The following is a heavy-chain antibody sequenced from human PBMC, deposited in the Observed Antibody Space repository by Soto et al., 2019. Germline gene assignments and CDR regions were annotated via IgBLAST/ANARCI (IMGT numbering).Heavy chain of an antibody. CDR1: GFIFSSYW. V-gene: IGHV3-7*01. D-gene: IGHD1-1*01. Sequence: GGSLRLSCAASGFIFSSYWMTWVRQAPEKGLEWVANIKQGGSEKYYVDSVKGRFTISRDNAKNSLYLQMNSLRAEDTAVYYCARDGWNWNDFDYWGQGTLVTVSS. CDR3: ARDGWNWNDFDY. J-gene: IGHJ4*02. CDR2: IKQGGSEK.